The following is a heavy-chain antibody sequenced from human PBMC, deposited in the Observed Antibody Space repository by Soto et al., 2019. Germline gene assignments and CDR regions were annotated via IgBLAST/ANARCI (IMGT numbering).Heavy chain of an antibody. V-gene: IGHV4-39*01. CDR3: ARPAAAGHGVWVY. CDR2: IYYSGST. Sequence: QLQLQESGPGLVKPSETLSLTCTVSGGSISSSSYYWGWIRQPPGKGLEWIGSIYYSGSTYYNPSLQRRVTISVDTSKNQFSLKLSSVTAADTAVYYCARPAAAGHGVWVYWGQGTLVTVSS. J-gene: IGHJ4*02. D-gene: IGHD6-13*01. CDR1: GGSISSSSYY.